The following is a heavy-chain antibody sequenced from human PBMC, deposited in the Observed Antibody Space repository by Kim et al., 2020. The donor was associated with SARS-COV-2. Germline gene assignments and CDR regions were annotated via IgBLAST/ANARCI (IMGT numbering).Heavy chain of an antibody. CDR2: ISGSGGST. Sequence: GGSLRLSCAASGFTFSSYAMSWVRQAPGKGLEWVSAISGSGGSTYYADSVKGRFTISRDNSKNTLYLQMNSLRAEDTAVYYCAKAPPYSSGWYGYFDLWGRGTLVTVSS. V-gene: IGHV3-23*01. CDR3: AKAPPYSSGWYGYFDL. CDR1: GFTFSSYA. J-gene: IGHJ2*01. D-gene: IGHD6-19*01.